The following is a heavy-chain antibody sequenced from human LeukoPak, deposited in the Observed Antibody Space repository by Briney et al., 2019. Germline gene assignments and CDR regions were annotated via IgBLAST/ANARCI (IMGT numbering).Heavy chain of an antibody. Sequence: GGSLRLSCAASGFTFSNYAMHWVRQAPGKGLEYVSGISSNGGSTYYAYSVKGRFIISRDNSKNTLYLQMGSLRAGDMAVYYCARDGKVASGWYYFDYWGQGTLVTVSS. J-gene: IGHJ4*02. CDR1: GFTFSNYA. CDR3: ARDGKVASGWYYFDY. V-gene: IGHV3-64*01. D-gene: IGHD6-19*01. CDR2: ISSNGGST.